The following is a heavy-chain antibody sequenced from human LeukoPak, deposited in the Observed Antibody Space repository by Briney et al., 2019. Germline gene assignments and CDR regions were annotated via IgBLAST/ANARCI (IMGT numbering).Heavy chain of an antibody. CDR2: TYPGDSDT. J-gene: IGHJ4*02. V-gene: IGHV5-51*01. D-gene: IGHD2-2*01. Sequence: GESLKISCKGSGYSFTSYWIGWVRQIPGKGLEWMGITYPGDSDTRYSPSFQGQVTISADKSISTAYLQWSSLKASDTAMYYCARPYCSSTSCYVSYFDYWGQGTLVTVSS. CDR3: ARPYCSSTSCYVSYFDY. CDR1: GYSFTSYW.